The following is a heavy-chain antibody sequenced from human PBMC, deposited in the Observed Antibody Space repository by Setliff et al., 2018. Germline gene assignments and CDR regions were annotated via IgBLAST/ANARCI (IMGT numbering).Heavy chain of an antibody. CDR2: IYPGNADT. CDR1: GYSFTSFW. Sequence: PGESLKISCKGSGYSFTSFWIGWMRQMPGKGLEWMGIIYPGNADTRYSPSFQGQVTISTDTSINTAFLQWNNLKASDTAVYYCARRGERFFNWFDPWGQGTLVTVSS. V-gene: IGHV5-51*01. J-gene: IGHJ5*02. D-gene: IGHD2-21*01. CDR3: ARRGERFFNWFDP.